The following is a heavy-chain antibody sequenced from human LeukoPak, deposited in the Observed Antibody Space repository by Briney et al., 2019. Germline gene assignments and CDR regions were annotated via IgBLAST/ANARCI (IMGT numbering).Heavy chain of an antibody. D-gene: IGHD4-11*01. V-gene: IGHV4-31*03. CDR3: ARVNPVTYYGMDV. CDR1: GGSISGGGYY. J-gene: IGHJ6*02. Sequence: SQTLSLTCTVSGGSISGGGYYWSWIRQHPGKGLEWIGYIYYSGSTYYNPSLKSRVTISVDTSKNQFSLKLSSVTAADTAVYYCARVNPVTYYGMDVWGQGTTVTASS. CDR2: IYYSGST.